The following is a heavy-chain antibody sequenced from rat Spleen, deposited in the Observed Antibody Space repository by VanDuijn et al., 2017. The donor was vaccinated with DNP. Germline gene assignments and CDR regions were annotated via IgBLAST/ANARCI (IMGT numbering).Heavy chain of an antibody. CDR1: GFTFSDFN. Sequence: EVQLVESGGGLVKPGRSLKLSCAASGFTFSDFNMAWVRQAPKKGLEWVATVNYDGGITYYRDSVKGRFTISRDNAESALSLQMDSLRSEDTATYYCSRRGDKGLFAYWGQGVMVTVSS. CDR3: SRRGDKGLFAY. V-gene: IGHV5-7*01. CDR2: VNYDGGIT. J-gene: IGHJ2*01.